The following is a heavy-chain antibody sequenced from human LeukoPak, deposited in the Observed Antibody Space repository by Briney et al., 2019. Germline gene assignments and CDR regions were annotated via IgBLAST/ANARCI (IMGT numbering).Heavy chain of an antibody. CDR2: ISGDGSSI. D-gene: IGHD6-19*01. J-gene: IGHJ4*02. V-gene: IGHV3-74*01. Sequence: GGSLRLSCVASGFTFRNYYMHWVRQVPGKGLVWVSRISGDGSSIFYADSVKGRFTISRDNAKNSLYLQMNSLRAEDTAFYYCAKDNRRHYTSGPNPDSLHWGQGALVTVSS. CDR3: AKDNRRHYTSGPNPDSLH. CDR1: GFTFRNYY.